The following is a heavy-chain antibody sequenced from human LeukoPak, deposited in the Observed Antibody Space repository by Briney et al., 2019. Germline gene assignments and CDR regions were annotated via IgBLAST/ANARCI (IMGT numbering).Heavy chain of an antibody. D-gene: IGHD2-8*01. CDR2: ISGSGGST. Sequence: GGSLRLSCAASGFTFSSYAMRWVRQAPGKGLEWVSAISGSGGSTYYADSVKGRFTISRDNSKNTLYLQMNSLRAEDTAVYYCAKGPGYCTNGVCYTIPFDYWGQGTLVTVSS. CDR1: GFTFSSYA. J-gene: IGHJ4*02. CDR3: AKGPGYCTNGVCYTIPFDY. V-gene: IGHV3-23*01.